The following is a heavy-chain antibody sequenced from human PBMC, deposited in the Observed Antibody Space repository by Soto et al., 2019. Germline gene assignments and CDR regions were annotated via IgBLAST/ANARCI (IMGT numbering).Heavy chain of an antibody. V-gene: IGHV1-69*13. CDR3: AKGKLGYCSSTSCALDY. CDR2: IIPMFNTA. Sequence: ASVKVSCKASGGTLSSYKITWVRQAPGQGLEWVGGIIPMFNTANHAQKFQGRVTLTADESTSTTYMELRSLRSEDTAVYYCAKGKLGYCSSTSCALDYWGQGTLVTVSS. J-gene: IGHJ4*02. D-gene: IGHD2-2*01. CDR1: GGTLSSYK.